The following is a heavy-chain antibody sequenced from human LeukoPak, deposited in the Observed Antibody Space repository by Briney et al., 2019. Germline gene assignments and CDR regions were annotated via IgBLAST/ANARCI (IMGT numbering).Heavy chain of an antibody. CDR1: GGSFSGYY. CDR3: ARGRDYVWGSRQNWFDP. CDR2: INHSGST. D-gene: IGHD3-16*01. V-gene: IGHV4-34*01. Sequence: SETLSLTCAVYGGSFSGYYRSWIRQPPGKGLEWIGEINHSGSTNYNPSLKSRVTISVDTSKNQFSLKLSSVTAADTAVYYCARGRDYVWGSRQNWFDPWGQGTLVTVSS. J-gene: IGHJ5*02.